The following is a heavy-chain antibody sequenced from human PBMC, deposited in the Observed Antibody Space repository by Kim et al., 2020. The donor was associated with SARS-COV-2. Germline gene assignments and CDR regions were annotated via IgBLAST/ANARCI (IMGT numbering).Heavy chain of an antibody. Sequence: GGSLRLSCAASGFTFSSYWMHWVRQAPGKGLVWVSRINSDGSSTSYADSVKGRFTISRDNAKNTLYLQMNSLRAEDTAVYYCARDFWSWYYYYGMDVWGQGTTVTVSS. J-gene: IGHJ6*02. CDR1: GFTFSSYW. D-gene: IGHD3-3*01. CDR3: ARDFWSWYYYYGMDV. V-gene: IGHV3-74*01. CDR2: INSDGSST.